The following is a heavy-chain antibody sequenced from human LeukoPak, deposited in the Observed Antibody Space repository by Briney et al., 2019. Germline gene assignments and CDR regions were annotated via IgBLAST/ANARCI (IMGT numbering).Heavy chain of an antibody. CDR2: ISGGGGST. D-gene: IGHD3-16*01. V-gene: IGHV3-23*01. Sequence: PGGSLRLSCAASGFTFTGYYINWVRQAPGKGVEWVSTISGGGGSTYYADSVKGRFTIPRDNSKNTLYLQVNSLRAEDTAVYYCAKGGKGDVTPFDYWGQGTLVTVSS. CDR3: AKGGKGDVTPFDY. J-gene: IGHJ4*02. CDR1: GFTFTGYY.